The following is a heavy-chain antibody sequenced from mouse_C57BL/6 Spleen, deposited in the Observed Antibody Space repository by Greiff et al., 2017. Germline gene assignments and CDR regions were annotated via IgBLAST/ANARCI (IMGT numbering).Heavy chain of an antibody. V-gene: IGHV1-80*01. CDR1: GYAFSSYW. D-gene: IGHD4-1*01. CDR3: ARSVTGTWDY. Sequence: VKLLESGAELVKPGASVKISCKASGYAFSSYWMNWVKQRPGKGLEWIGQIYPGDGDTNYNGKFKGKATLTADKSSSTAYMQLSSLTSEDSAVYFCARSVTGTWDYWGQGTTLTVSS. CDR2: IYPGDGDT. J-gene: IGHJ2*01.